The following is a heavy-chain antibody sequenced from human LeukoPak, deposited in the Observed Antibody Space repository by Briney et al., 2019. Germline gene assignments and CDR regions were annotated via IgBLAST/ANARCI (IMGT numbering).Heavy chain of an antibody. V-gene: IGHV3-23*01. CDR2: ISGSGGST. CDR1: GFTFSSYA. D-gene: IGHD2-2*01. J-gene: IGHJ5*02. CDR3: AKDRCSNTSCYEDWFDP. Sequence: PGGSLRLSCAASGFTFSSYAMSWVRQAPGKGLEWVSAISGSGGSTYYADSVKGRFTISRDNSKNTLYLQMNSLRAEDTAVYYCAKDRCSNTSCYEDWFDPWGQGTLVTVSS.